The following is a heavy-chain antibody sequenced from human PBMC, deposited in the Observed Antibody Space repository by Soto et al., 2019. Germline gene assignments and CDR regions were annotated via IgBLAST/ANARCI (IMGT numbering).Heavy chain of an antibody. CDR1: GGSISSGGYS. Sequence: QLQLQESGSGLVKPSQTLSLTCAVSGGSISSGGYSWSWIRQPPGKGLEWIGYIYHSGSTYYNPSLKRRVTISVDRSKNQFSLTLSSVTAADTAVYYCAREMTTVTTGWFDPWGQGTLVTVSS. V-gene: IGHV4-30-2*01. J-gene: IGHJ5*02. D-gene: IGHD4-17*01. CDR2: IYHSGST. CDR3: AREMTTVTTGWFDP.